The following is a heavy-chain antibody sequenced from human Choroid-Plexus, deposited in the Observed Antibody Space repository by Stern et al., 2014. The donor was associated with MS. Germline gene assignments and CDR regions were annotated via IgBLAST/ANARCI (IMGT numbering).Heavy chain of an antibody. D-gene: IGHD2/OR15-2a*01. J-gene: IGHJ5*02. Sequence: MQLVESGGGVVQPGRPLRLSCVASGFTFGRCAMHWVRQAPGKGLVWVAGVAYDGSNKYYADSVKGRFTISRDNSQNTLYMQMSSLRPEDTAVYYCAKDRQYLTYFFDHWGQGSLVTVSS. CDR1: GFTFGRCA. V-gene: IGHV3-30*18. CDR2: VAYDGSNK. CDR3: AKDRQYLTYFFDH.